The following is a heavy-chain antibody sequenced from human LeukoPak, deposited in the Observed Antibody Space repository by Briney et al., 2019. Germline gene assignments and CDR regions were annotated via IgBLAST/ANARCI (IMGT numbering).Heavy chain of an antibody. CDR1: GGSISSSNW. J-gene: IGHJ4*02. D-gene: IGHD3-3*01. CDR3: ATFWSGYYYDY. CDR2: IYHSGST. V-gene: IGHV4-4*02. Sequence: PLETLSLTCAVSGGSISSSNWWSWVRQPPGKGLEWIGEIYHSGSTNYNPSLKSRVTIPVDKSKNQFSLKLSSVTAADTAVYYCATFWSGYYYDYWGQGTLVTVSS.